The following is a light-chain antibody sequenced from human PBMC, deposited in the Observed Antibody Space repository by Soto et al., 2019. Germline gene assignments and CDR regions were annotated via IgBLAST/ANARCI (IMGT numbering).Light chain of an antibody. CDR2: GAS. Sequence: EIVLTQSPGTLSLSPGERATLSCRASQSFSSSYLAWFQQKPGQSPRLLMYGASSRATGIPDRFSGSGSGTHFTLTISRLEPADFAMYYCQQYGSSPFTFGPGTKVDIK. CDR3: QQYGSSPFT. J-gene: IGKJ3*01. V-gene: IGKV3-20*01. CDR1: QSFSSSY.